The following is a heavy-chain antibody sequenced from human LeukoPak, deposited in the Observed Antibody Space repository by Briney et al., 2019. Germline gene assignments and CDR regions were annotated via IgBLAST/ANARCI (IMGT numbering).Heavy chain of an antibody. CDR3: ARERLGYCSSTSCPRAFDI. D-gene: IGHD2-2*01. V-gene: IGHV4-59*01. J-gene: IGHJ3*02. Sequence: PSETLSLTCTVSGGSISSCYWSWIRQPPGKGLEWIGYIYYSGSTNYNPSLKSRVTISVDTSKNQFSLKLSSVTAADTAVYYCARERLGYCSSTSCPRAFDIWGQGTMVTVSS. CDR1: GGSISSCY. CDR2: IYYSGST.